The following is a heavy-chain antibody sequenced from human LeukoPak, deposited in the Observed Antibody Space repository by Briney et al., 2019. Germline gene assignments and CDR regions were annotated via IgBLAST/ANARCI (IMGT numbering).Heavy chain of an antibody. CDR1: GFTFSSYE. CDR2: ISSSGSTI. Sequence: GGSLRLSCAASGFTFSSYEMNWVRQAPGKGLEWVSYISSSGSTIYYADSVKGRFTISRDNAKNSLYLQMSSLRAEDTAVYYCAKGGSGWYPQYFQHWGQGTLVTVSS. CDR3: AKGGSGWYPQYFQH. J-gene: IGHJ1*01. D-gene: IGHD6-19*01. V-gene: IGHV3-48*03.